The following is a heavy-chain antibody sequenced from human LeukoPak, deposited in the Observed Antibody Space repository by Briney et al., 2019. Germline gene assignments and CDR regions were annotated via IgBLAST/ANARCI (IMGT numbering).Heavy chain of an antibody. CDR3: AREYSSSSGRSFDY. CDR2: ISSGSNTI. D-gene: IGHD6-6*01. Sequence: GGSLRLSCAASRFTFSTYSMNWVRQAPGKGLEWVSYISSGSNTIYYADSVKGRFTISRDNAKNSLYLQMNCLRAEDTAVYYCAREYSSSSGRSFDYWGQGTLVTVSS. J-gene: IGHJ4*02. CDR1: RFTFSTYS. V-gene: IGHV3-48*01.